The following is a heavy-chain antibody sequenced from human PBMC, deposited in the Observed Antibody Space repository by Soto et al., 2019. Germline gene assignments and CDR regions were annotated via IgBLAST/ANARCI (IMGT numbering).Heavy chain of an antibody. V-gene: IGHV4-30-2*01. J-gene: IGHJ5*02. CDR1: GGSISSGGYS. CDR3: ARGGGYNWDWFDP. CDR2: IYHSGST. Sequence: PSETLSLTCAVSGGSISSGGYSWSWIRQPPGKGLEWIGYIYHSGSTYYNPSLKSRVTISVDRSKNQFSLKLSSVTAADTAVYYCARGGGYNWDWFDPWGQGTLVTVSS. D-gene: IGHD5-12*01.